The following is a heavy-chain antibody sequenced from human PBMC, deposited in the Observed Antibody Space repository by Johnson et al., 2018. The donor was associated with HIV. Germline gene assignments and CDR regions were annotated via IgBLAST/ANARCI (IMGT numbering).Heavy chain of an antibody. J-gene: IGHJ3*02. D-gene: IGHD1-26*01. CDR3: AREGSVGATIFTMFDAFDI. V-gene: IGHV3-11*04. Sequence: MQLVESGGGLVKPGGSLRVSCAASGFTFSDYYMSWIRQAPGKGLEWVSYISSSSSSIYYADSVKGRFTISRDNAKNSLYLQMNSLRAEDTAVYYCAREGSVGATIFTMFDAFDIWGQGTMVTVAS. CDR1: GFTFSDYY. CDR2: ISSSSSSI.